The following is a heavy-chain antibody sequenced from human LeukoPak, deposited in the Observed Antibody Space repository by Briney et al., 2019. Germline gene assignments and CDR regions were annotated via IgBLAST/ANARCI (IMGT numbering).Heavy chain of an antibody. V-gene: IGHV5-51*01. Sequence: GESLKISCQGSGYRFTSYWIGWVRQLPGKGLEWMGIIYPGDSDTSYSPSFQGQVTISADKSISTAYLQWSSLKASDTAMYYCARRGYSYGYEHYGMDVWGKGTTVTVSS. CDR2: IYPGDSDT. CDR3: ARRGYSYGYEHYGMDV. D-gene: IGHD5-18*01. CDR1: GYRFTSYW. J-gene: IGHJ6*04.